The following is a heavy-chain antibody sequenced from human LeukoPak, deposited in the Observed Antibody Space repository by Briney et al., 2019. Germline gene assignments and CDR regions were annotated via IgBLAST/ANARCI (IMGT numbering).Heavy chain of an antibody. CDR2: ISSSSSYI. CDR3: ARDGGYSSDTKGGNWFDP. D-gene: IGHD1-26*01. V-gene: IGHV3-21*01. CDR1: GFTFSSYS. J-gene: IGHJ5*02. Sequence: GGSLRLSCAASGFTFSSYSMNWVRQAPGKGLEWVSSISSSSSYIYYADSVKGRFTISRDNAKNSLYLQMNSLRAEDTAVYYCARDGGYSSDTKGGNWFDPWGQGTLVTVSS.